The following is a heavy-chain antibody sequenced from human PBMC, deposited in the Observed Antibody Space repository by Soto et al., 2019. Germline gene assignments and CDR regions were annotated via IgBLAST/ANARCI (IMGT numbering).Heavy chain of an antibody. CDR1: GFTFSAYS. V-gene: IGHV3-48*02. J-gene: IGHJ3*02. D-gene: IGHD5-18*01. Sequence: EVQLVESGGGLVQSGGSLRLSCAASGFTFSAYSMNWVRQAPGKGLEWVSYISSVGSTIFYADSVKGRFTISRDNAKNSLDLQMNSLRDEDTAVYYCARDRGYAFDIWGQGTMVTVSS. CDR3: ARDRGYAFDI. CDR2: ISSVGSTI.